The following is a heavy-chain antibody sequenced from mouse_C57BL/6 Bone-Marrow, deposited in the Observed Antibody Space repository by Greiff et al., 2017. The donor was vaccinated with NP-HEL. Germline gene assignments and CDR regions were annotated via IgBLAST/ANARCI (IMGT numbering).Heavy chain of an antibody. CDR3: ARPYDGYSLLAY. V-gene: IGHV2-2*01. Sequence: VQLQQSGPGLVQPSQSLSITCTVSGFSLTSYGVHWVRQSPGKGLEWLGVIWSGGSTDYNAAFISRLSISKDNSKSQVFFKMNSLQADDTAIYYCARPYDGYSLLAYWGQGTLVTVSA. CDR1: GFSLTSYG. J-gene: IGHJ3*01. CDR2: IWSGGST. D-gene: IGHD2-3*01.